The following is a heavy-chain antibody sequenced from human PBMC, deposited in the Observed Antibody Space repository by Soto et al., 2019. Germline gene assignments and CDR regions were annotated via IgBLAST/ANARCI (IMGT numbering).Heavy chain of an antibody. J-gene: IGHJ5*02. CDR1: GGSVSSGSYY. V-gene: IGHV4-61*01. CDR2: IYYSGST. Sequence: PSETLSLTCTVSGGSVSSGSYYWSWIRQPPGKGLEWIGYIYYSGSTNYNPSLKSRVTISVDTSKNQFSLKLSSVTAADTAVYYCARDGYCSGGSCSNWFDPWGQGTLVTVSS. D-gene: IGHD2-15*01. CDR3: ARDGYCSGGSCSNWFDP.